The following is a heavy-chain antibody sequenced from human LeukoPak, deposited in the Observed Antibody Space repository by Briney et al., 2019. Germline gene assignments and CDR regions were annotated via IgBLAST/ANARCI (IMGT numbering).Heavy chain of an antibody. Sequence: ASVKVSCKASGYTFTGYYMHWVRQAPGQGLEWMGWINPSSGRTNYAQNFQDRVAMTRDTSISTAYMGLSSLRSDDTAVYYCARGSSIHVLLYHYYYMDVWGKGTTVAVSS. CDR3: ARGSSIHVLLYHYYYMDV. J-gene: IGHJ6*03. CDR2: INPSSGRT. V-gene: IGHV1-2*02. D-gene: IGHD2-2*01. CDR1: GYTFTGYY.